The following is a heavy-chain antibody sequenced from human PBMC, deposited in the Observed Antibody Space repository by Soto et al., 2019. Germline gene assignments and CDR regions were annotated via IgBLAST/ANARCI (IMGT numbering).Heavy chain of an antibody. J-gene: IGHJ3*02. CDR1: GGXISSYY. Sequence: PSETLSLTCTVSGGXISSYYWSWIRQPPGKGLEWIGYIYYSGSTNYNPSLKSRVTISVDTSKNQFSLKLSSVTAADTAVYYCARNRGYGDYTDAFDIWGQGTMVTVSS. V-gene: IGHV4-59*01. CDR3: ARNRGYGDYTDAFDI. CDR2: IYYSGST. D-gene: IGHD4-17*01.